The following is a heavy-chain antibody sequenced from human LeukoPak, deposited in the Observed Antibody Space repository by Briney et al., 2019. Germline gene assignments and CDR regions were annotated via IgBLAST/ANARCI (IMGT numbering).Heavy chain of an antibody. D-gene: IGHD3-10*01. CDR3: ARDSYGSGSYYIGGMDV. J-gene: IGHJ6*02. CDR2: INHSGST. Sequence: SETLSLTCAVYGGSFSGYYWSWIRQPPGKGLEWIGEINHSGSTNYNPSLKSRVTISVDTSKNQFSLKLSPVTAADTAVYYCARDSYGSGSYYIGGMDVWGQGTAVTVSS. CDR1: GGSFSGYY. V-gene: IGHV4-34*01.